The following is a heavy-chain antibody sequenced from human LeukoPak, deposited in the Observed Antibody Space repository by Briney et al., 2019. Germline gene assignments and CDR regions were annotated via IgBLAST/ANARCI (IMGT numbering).Heavy chain of an antibody. CDR2: INHSGGT. J-gene: IGHJ6*03. CDR3: ARVGYSFSINDWSRTGLGAYPTKYYYYMDV. CDR1: GGSLSDYS. D-gene: IGHD5-18*01. V-gene: IGHV4-34*01. Sequence: SETLSLTCAVYGGSLSDYSWTRILQPPGEGLEWIGEINHSGGTNHNPTLMSRVIMSVDTSKNQFSLKVSSVTAADTAVYYCARVGYSFSINDWSRTGLGAYPTKYYYYMDVWGKETTVTVSS.